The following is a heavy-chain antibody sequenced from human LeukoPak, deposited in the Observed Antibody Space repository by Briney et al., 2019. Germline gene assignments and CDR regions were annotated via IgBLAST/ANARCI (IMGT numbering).Heavy chain of an antibody. CDR1: GFTFSSYG. CDR2: ISYDGSNK. Sequence: GGSLRLSCAASGFTFSSYGMHWVRQAPGKGLEWVAVISYDGSNKYYADSVKGRFTISRDNSKNTLYLQMNSLRAEDTAVYYCAKVIAAPPLYWGQGTLVTVSS. D-gene: IGHD6-13*01. CDR3: AKVIAAPPLY. V-gene: IGHV3-30*18. J-gene: IGHJ4*02.